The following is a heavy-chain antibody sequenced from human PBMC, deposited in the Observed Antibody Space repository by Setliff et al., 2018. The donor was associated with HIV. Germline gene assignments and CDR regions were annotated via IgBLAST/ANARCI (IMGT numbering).Heavy chain of an antibody. Sequence: PGGSLRLSCAGSGFTFTDYIMHWVRQVPGKGLVWVSRINSDGSDTRYADSVKGRFTISRDNAKNTLYLQMNSLRVEDTAVFYFVTDRDGYNHWGHGTLVTVSS. J-gene: IGHJ4*01. CDR3: VTDRDGYNH. CDR2: INSDGSDT. V-gene: IGHV3-74*01. D-gene: IGHD5-12*01. CDR1: GFTFTDYI.